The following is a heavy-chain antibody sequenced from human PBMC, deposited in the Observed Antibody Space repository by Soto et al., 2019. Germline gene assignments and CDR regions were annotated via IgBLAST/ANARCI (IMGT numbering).Heavy chain of an antibody. V-gene: IGHV4-59*01. Sequence: PSETLSLTCTVSGGSISSYYWSWIRQPPGKGLEWIGYIYCSGSTNYNPSLKSRVTISVDTSKNQFSLKLSSVTAADTAVYYCARATGYSSSWRPRFDPWGQGTLVTVSS. CDR1: GGSISSYY. D-gene: IGHD6-13*01. J-gene: IGHJ5*02. CDR2: IYCSGST. CDR3: ARATGYSSSWRPRFDP.